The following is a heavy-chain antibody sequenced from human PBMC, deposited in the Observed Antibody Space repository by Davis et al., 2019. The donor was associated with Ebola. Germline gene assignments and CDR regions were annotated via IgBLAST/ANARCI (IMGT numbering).Heavy chain of an antibody. J-gene: IGHJ4*02. V-gene: IGHV3-48*04. Sequence: GESLKISCLASGFTFITYSMNWVRQAPGKGPEWVSYISSSSSAIYYADSVKGRFTISRDNAKYSLFLQMNSLRAEDTAIYYCARDLGAKTGTTIGDYWGQGTLVIVSS. CDR3: ARDLGAKTGTTIGDY. D-gene: IGHD1-1*01. CDR2: ISSSSSAI. CDR1: GFTFITYS.